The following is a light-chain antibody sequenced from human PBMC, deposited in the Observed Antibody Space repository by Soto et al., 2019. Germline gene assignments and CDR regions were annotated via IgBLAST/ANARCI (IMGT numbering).Light chain of an antibody. V-gene: IGLV2-11*01. CDR3: CSYAGSYSWVL. CDR2: DVT. J-gene: IGLJ2*01. CDR1: SSDVGGYNY. Sequence: QSALTQPPSASGSPGQSVTISCSGTSSDVGGYNYVSWYQQHPGKAPKLMIYDVTKRPSGVPDGFSGSKSGNTASLTISGLQTEDEADYSCCSYAGSYSWVLFGGGTKLTVL.